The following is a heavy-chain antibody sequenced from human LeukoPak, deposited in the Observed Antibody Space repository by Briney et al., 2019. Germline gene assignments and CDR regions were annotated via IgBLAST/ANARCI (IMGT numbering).Heavy chain of an antibody. CDR3: AGGGEAARSLHY. V-gene: IGHV3-66*02. D-gene: IGHD6-6*01. J-gene: IGHJ4*02. Sequence: TGGSLRLSCAASGVTSNYFTWVRQAPGKGLEWGSVIYNGGTTYYSDSVKGRFTISRDNSKSTLFVYLQMNSLRTDDTAVYYCAGGGEAARSLHYWGQGTLVTVSS. CDR2: IYNGGTT. CDR1: GVTSNY.